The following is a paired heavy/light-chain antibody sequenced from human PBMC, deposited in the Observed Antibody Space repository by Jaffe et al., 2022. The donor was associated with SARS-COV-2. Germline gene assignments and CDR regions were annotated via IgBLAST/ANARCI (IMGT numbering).Light chain of an antibody. CDR1: QGIANA. CDR2: AAS. V-gene: IGKV1-27*01. CDR3: QKYNSAPFT. J-gene: IGKJ4*01. Sequence: DIQMTQSPSSLSASVGDRVTITCRASQGIANALAWYQQRPGKVPKLLMYAASTLQSGVPSRFSGSGSGTDFTLTISSLQPEDFATYYCQKYNSAPFTFGGGTKVEIK.
Heavy chain of an antibody. CDR1: EFTVSGIY. CDR2: IYSGGST. CDR3: ATQITLFGIIIGTIYDH. D-gene: IGHD3-10*01. V-gene: IGHV3-66*02. Sequence: EVQLVESGGGVVQPGGSLRLSCTASEFTVSGIYMSWVRQAPGKGLEWVSVIYSGGSTYYADSVKGRFTISRDDSKNTLYLQMSDLRTEDTAVYYCATQITLFGIIIGTIYDHWGQGTLVTVSS. J-gene: IGHJ4*02.